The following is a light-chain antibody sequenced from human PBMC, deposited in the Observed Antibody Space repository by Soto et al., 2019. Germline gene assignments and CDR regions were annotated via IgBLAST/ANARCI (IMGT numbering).Light chain of an antibody. Sequence: QSALTQPASVSGSPGQSITISCTGTSSDIGGYNYVSWYQQHPGKAPKLMIYDVNNRPSGVSNRFSGSKSGNTASLTISGLQAEDEADYYCGSYTSSSTQVFGGGTKLTVL. CDR3: GSYTSSSTQV. J-gene: IGLJ2*01. CDR1: SSDIGGYNY. CDR2: DVN. V-gene: IGLV2-14*01.